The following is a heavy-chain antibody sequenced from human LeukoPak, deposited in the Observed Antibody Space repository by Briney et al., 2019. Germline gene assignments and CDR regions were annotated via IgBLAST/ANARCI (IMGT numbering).Heavy chain of an antibody. CDR2: ISSTGTYI. CDR1: GFTFSSSTFGSYT. J-gene: IGHJ4*02. V-gene: IGHV3-21*01. CDR3: ARGLDYSTGFDY. D-gene: IGHD4-11*01. Sequence: PGGSLRLSCATSGFTFSSSTFGSYTMNWVRQAPGKGLELVSSISSTGTYIYYTDSVKGRFTISRDIANSLLYLQMNSLRADDTAVYYCARGLDYSTGFDYWGQGTLVTASS.